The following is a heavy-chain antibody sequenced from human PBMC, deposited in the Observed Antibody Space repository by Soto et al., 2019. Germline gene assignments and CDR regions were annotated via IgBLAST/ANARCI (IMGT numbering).Heavy chain of an antibody. CDR3: ARDLRVRGAPFKPYYYGMDV. CDR2: INPNSGGT. Sequence: ASVKVSCKASGYTFTGYYMHWVRQAPGQGLEWMGWINPNSGGTNYAQKFQGWVTMTRDTSISTAYMELSRLRSDDTAVYYCARDLRVRGAPFKPYYYGMDVWGQGTTVTVSS. CDR1: GYTFTGYY. D-gene: IGHD3-10*01. V-gene: IGHV1-2*04. J-gene: IGHJ6*02.